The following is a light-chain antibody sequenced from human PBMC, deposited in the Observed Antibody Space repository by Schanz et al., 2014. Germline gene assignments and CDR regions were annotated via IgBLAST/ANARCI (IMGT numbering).Light chain of an antibody. J-gene: IGKJ1*01. CDR3: QHYNNWPPVWT. V-gene: IGKV3-15*01. CDR2: GAS. Sequence: EIVLTQSPGTLSLSPGERATLSCRASQSVSSNLAWYQQKPGQAPRLLIYGASTRATGIPARFSGSGSGTEFNLTISSLQSEDFAVYYCQHYNNWPPVWTFGQGTKVEIK. CDR1: QSVSSN.